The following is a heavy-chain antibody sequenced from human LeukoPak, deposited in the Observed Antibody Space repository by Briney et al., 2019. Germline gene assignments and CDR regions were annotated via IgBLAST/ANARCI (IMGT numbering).Heavy chain of an antibody. J-gene: IGHJ4*02. CDR2: INPSGGST. CDR3: ARDPVVGPSIDY. Sequence: GASVKVSCKASGYTFTSYYMHWVRQAPGQGLERMGIINPSGGSTSYAQKFQGRVTMTRDTSTSTVYMELSSLRSEDTAVYYCARDPVVGPSIDYWGQGTLVTVSS. D-gene: IGHD2-15*01. CDR1: GYTFTSYY. V-gene: IGHV1-46*01.